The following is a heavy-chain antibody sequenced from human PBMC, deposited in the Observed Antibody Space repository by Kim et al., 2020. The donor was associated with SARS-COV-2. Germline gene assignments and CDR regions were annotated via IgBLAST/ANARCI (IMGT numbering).Heavy chain of an antibody. J-gene: IGHJ4*02. CDR1: GFTFSDYF. D-gene: IGHD2-8*01. V-gene: IGHV3-11*04. CDR3: ARVGRDSNWVYYFDY. Sequence: GGSLRLSCAASGFTFSDYFMAWIRQAPGKGLEWVSYIGGGTTIYYADSVKGRFTISRDNAKNSLSLQMNSLTTEYTAVYYCARVGRDSNWVYYFDYWGQGTLVTVSS. CDR2: IGGGTTI.